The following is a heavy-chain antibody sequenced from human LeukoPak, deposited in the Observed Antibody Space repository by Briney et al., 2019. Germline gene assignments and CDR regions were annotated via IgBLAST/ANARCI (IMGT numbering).Heavy chain of an antibody. V-gene: IGHV3-21*01. CDR3: TKDSGSCWHTFDY. D-gene: IGHD6-19*01. Sequence: GGSLSFSCAASAFTFSSYYMNWVRQAPGKGLEWVSSISSSTSYMFYADSVRGRFTISRDNTKNSLYLQMTSLRAEATAVYYCTKDSGSCWHTFDYWGQGTLVTVSS. CDR1: AFTFSSYY. J-gene: IGHJ4*02. CDR2: ISSSTSYM.